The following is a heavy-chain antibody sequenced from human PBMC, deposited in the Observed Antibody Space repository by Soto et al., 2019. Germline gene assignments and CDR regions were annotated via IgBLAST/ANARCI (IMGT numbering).Heavy chain of an antibody. CDR3: ATEVRGD. J-gene: IGHJ4*02. CDR1: EFAFINYW. V-gene: IGHV3-7*03. CDR2: IKQDGTEK. Sequence: EVHLVESGGVLVQPGGSLRLSCAASEFAFINYWISWVRQAPGKGLEWVANIKQDGTEKYYVDSVKGRFTISRDNAKKAGDLQKSGLRVEDTAVYYCATEVRGDWGQGTLVTVSS.